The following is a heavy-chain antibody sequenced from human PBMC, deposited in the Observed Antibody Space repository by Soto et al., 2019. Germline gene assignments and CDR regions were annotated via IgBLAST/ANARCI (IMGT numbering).Heavy chain of an antibody. Sequence: EVQLVESGGGLVQPGGSLRLSCAASAFNFRDYWMSWVRQAPGKGLEWVAKINEDGSEKYYVDSVKGRFTIPRDNAKNSLYLQMNSLTVEDTAMYYCARASSSTSGAIDYWGQGTLVTVSS. CDR3: ARASSSTSGAIDY. V-gene: IGHV3-7*04. CDR2: INEDGSEK. CDR1: AFNFRDYW. J-gene: IGHJ4*02. D-gene: IGHD2-2*01.